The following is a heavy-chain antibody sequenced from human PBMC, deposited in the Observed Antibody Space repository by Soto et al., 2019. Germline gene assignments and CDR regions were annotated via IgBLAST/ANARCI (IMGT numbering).Heavy chain of an antibody. CDR1: GYTFIVYY. Sequence: ASVKVSCKTSGYTFIVYYIHWLRQAPGKGLEWMGWINPNTGGTNYAQKFQGWVTVTRDTSISTAYMELTRLTSDDTAVYYCARSLSVAVPDTRNLDVWGEGTTVTVSS. CDR2: INPNTGGT. V-gene: IGHV1-2*04. J-gene: IGHJ6*04. CDR3: ARSLSVAVPDTRNLDV. D-gene: IGHD6-19*01.